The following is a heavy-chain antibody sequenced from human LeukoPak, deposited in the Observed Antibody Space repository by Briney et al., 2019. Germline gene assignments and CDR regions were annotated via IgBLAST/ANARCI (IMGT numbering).Heavy chain of an antibody. CDR2: IYYSGST. Sequence: PSQTLSLTCTVSGGSISSGGYYWSWIRQPPGKGLEWIGSIYYSGSTYYNPSLKSRVTISVDTSKNQFSLKLSSVTAADTAVYYCARVVYYYYDSSGYYYHFDYWGQGTLVTVSS. CDR3: ARVVYYYYDSSGYYYHFDY. CDR1: GGSISSGGYY. J-gene: IGHJ4*02. V-gene: IGHV4-30-2*03. D-gene: IGHD3-22*01.